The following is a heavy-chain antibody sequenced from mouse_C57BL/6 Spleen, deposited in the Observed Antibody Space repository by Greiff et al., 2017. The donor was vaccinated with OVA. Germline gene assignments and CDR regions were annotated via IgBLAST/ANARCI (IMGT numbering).Heavy chain of an antibody. D-gene: IGHD2-4*01. J-gene: IGHJ3*01. CDR1: GYTFTSYW. V-gene: IGHV1-72*01. CDR2: IDPNSGGT. CDR3: ARDDYDVGGFAY. Sequence: QVQLKQPGAELVKPGASVKLSCKASGYTFTSYWMHWVKQRPGRGLEWIGRIDPNSGGTKYNEKFKSKATLTVDKPSSTAYMQLSSLPSEDSAVDYCARDDYDVGGFAYWGQGTLVTVSA.